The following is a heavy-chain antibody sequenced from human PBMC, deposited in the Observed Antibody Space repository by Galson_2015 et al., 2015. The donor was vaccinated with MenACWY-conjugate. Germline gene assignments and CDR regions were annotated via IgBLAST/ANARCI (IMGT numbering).Heavy chain of an antibody. Sequence: SVKVSCKASGGTFSNYGFSWVRQAPGQGLEWMGRVIPMLGIANCAQKFNGRVTIIADKSTSTAYIELSSLRSEDTAVYYCARDMDNNSHLDYEYYGLDVWGQGTTVTVSS. V-gene: IGHV1-69*04. CDR3: ARDMDNNSHLDYEYYGLDV. CDR1: GGTFSNYG. CDR2: VIPMLGIA. J-gene: IGHJ6*02. D-gene: IGHD1-1*01.